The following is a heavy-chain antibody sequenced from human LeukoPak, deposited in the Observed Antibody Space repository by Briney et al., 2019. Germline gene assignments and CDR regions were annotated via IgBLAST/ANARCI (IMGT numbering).Heavy chain of an antibody. V-gene: IGHV6-1*01. CDR2: TYYRSKWYN. D-gene: IGHD2-15*01. Sequence: SQTLSLTCAISGDSVSSNSAAWNWIRQSPSRGLEWLGRTYYRSKWYNDYAVSVKSRITINPDTSKNQFSLQLNSVTPEDTAVYYCARHGQGYCSGGSCYPEPFDYWGQGTLVTVSS. CDR1: GDSVSSNSAA. CDR3: ARHGQGYCSGGSCYPEPFDY. J-gene: IGHJ4*02.